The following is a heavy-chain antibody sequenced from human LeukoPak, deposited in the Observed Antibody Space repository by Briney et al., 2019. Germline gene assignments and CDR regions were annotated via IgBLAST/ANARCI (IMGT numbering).Heavy chain of an antibody. Sequence: GASVKVSCKASGYTFTGYYMHWVRQAPGQGLEWMGWINPNSGGTNYAQKLQGRVTMTRDTSISTAYMELSRLRSDDTAVYYCARYYYDSSGYYELRDYWGQGTLVTVSS. CDR2: INPNSGGT. CDR3: ARYYYDSSGYYELRDY. V-gene: IGHV1-2*02. J-gene: IGHJ4*02. D-gene: IGHD3-22*01. CDR1: GYTFTGYY.